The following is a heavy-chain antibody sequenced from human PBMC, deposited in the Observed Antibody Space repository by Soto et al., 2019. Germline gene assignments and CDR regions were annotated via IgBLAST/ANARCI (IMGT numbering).Heavy chain of an antibody. J-gene: IGHJ5*02. CDR3: VHRLDVPGLAFDP. CDR1: GFSLSASGSS. CDR2: IYWNDDK. V-gene: IGHV2-5*01. Sequence: SVPALVNPTQTLRLTCAFSGFSLSASGSSVGWIRQPPGKAPEWLAHIYWNDDKRYSPSLRSRLTISKDTSKNQVVLTFTNMDPADTGTYYCVHRLDVPGLAFDPWGQGTLVTVSS. D-gene: IGHD3-10*02.